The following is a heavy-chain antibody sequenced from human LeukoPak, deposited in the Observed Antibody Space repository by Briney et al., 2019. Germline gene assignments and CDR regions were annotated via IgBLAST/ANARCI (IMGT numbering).Heavy chain of an antibody. CDR3: ARSEHAAWKRAEWLIGY. Sequence: GESLKISCKGSGYSFTSYWIGWVRQMPGKGLEWMGIIYPGDSDTRYSPSFQGQVTISADKSISTAYLQWSSLKASDTAMYYCARSEHAAWKRAEWLIGYWGQGTLVTVSS. J-gene: IGHJ4*02. D-gene: IGHD3-3*01. CDR2: IYPGDSDT. CDR1: GYSFTSYW. V-gene: IGHV5-51*01.